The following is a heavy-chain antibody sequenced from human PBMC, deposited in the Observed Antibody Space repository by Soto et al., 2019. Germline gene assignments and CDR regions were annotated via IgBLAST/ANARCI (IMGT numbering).Heavy chain of an antibody. CDR2: ISGSGGTT. D-gene: IGHD5-12*01. CDR1: GFTFSSYA. J-gene: IGHJ5*02. V-gene: IGHV3-23*01. CDR3: AKPERWLRDNWFDP. Sequence: EVQLLESGGGLVQPGGSLRLSCAASGFTFSSYAMSWVRQAPGKGLEWVSAISGSGGTTYYADSVKGRFTTSRDNSKNTLYLQMNSLRAEDTAVYYCAKPERWLRDNWFDPWGQGTLVTVSS.